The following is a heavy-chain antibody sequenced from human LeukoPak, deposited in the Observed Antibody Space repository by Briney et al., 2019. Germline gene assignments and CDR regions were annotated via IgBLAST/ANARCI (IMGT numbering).Heavy chain of an antibody. D-gene: IGHD1-7*01. CDR2: IYYSGST. CDR3: AREGGGTAPPDYYYGMDV. V-gene: IGHV4-59*01. Sequence: SETLSLTCAVSGGSISSYYCSWIRQPPGKGLEWVGCIYYSGSTHYNPSLKSRVTISVDTSMNQLSLTLSSVTAADTAVYYCAREGGGTAPPDYYYGMDVWGQGTTVTVSS. J-gene: IGHJ6*02. CDR1: GGSISSYY.